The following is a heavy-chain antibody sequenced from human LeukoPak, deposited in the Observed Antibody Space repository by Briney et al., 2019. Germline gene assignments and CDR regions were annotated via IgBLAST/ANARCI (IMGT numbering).Heavy chain of an antibody. CDR3: ANRWRASSYYFDY. V-gene: IGHV4-38-2*02. CDR1: GDSISSGYYY. Sequence: PSETLSLTCTVPGDSISSGYYYWGWIRQPPGKGLEWIGSIYHSGSTYYNPSLKSRVTISVDASKNQFSLKLSSVTAADTAVYYCANRWRASSYYFDYWGQGTLVTVSS. D-gene: IGHD3-16*01. J-gene: IGHJ4*02. CDR2: IYHSGST.